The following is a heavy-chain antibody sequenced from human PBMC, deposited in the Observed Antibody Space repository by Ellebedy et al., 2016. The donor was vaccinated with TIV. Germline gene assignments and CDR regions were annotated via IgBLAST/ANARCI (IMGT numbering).Heavy chain of an antibody. Sequence: SETLSLTCAVYGGSFSGYYWSWIRQPPGKGLEWIGYIYYSGSTNYNPSLKSRVTISVDTSKNQFSLKLSSVTAADTAVYYCARVITMVRGVFDYWGQGTLVTVSS. D-gene: IGHD3-10*01. CDR1: GGSFSGYY. CDR2: IYYSGST. CDR3: ARVITMVRGVFDY. V-gene: IGHV4-59*08. J-gene: IGHJ4*02.